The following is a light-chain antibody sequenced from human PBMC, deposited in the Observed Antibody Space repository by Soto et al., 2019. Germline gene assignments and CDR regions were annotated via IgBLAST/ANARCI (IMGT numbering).Light chain of an antibody. CDR2: TAS. J-gene: IGKJ1*01. V-gene: IGKV1-39*01. CDR3: QHSYSSPRT. Sequence: DIQMTQSPSSLSASVGDRVTISCRASQSISSYINWYQQKPGKAPNLLIYTASSLESGVPSRFSGSGSGTDFTLTITSLQPEDFATYFCQHSYSSPRTFGQGTKVEIK. CDR1: QSISSY.